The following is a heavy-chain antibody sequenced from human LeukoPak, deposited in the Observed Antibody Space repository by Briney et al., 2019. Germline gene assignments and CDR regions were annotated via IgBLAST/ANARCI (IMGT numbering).Heavy chain of an antibody. CDR3: ARESNYHGSGTGWFDP. D-gene: IGHD3-10*01. V-gene: IGHV4-34*01. J-gene: IGHJ5*02. CDR1: GGTFSDYY. CDR2: INYSGSN. Sequence: PSETLSLTCEAYGGTFSDYYWSWIRQPPGKGLEWIGEINYSGSNNYSPSLESRVTMSVDRSKSQFSLKLSSVTAADTAVYYCARESNYHGSGTGWFDPWGQGTLVTVSS.